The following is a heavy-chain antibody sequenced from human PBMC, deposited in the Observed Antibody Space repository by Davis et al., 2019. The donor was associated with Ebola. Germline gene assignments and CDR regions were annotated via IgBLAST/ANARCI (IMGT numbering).Heavy chain of an antibody. CDR3: AKDIDFWSDGYYGMDV. CDR2: IWYDGSNK. CDR1: GFTFSSYG. D-gene: IGHD3-3*01. J-gene: IGHJ6*02. V-gene: IGHV3-30*02. Sequence: GGSLRLSCAASGFTFSSYGMHWVRQAPGKGLEWVAVIWYDGSNKYYADSVRGRFTISRDNSKNTLYLQMNSLRAEDTAVYYCAKDIDFWSDGYYGMDVWGQGTTVTVSS.